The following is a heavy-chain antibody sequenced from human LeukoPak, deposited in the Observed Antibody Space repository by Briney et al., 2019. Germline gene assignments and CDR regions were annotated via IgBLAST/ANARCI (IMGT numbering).Heavy chain of an antibody. J-gene: IGHJ5*02. CDR3: ARGGDRRLDNWFDT. D-gene: IGHD6-6*01. V-gene: IGHV4-59*01. Sequence: SETLSLTCAVYGGSFSGYYWSWIRQPPGKGLEWIGYIHYSGTTNYNPSLKGRLTMSMDTSKNHFSLNLSSVTAADTAVYYCARGGDRRLDNWFDTWGQGTLVTVSS. CDR1: GGSFSGYY. CDR2: IHYSGTT.